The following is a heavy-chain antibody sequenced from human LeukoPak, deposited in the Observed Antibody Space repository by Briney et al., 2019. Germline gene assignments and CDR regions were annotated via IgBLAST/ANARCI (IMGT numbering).Heavy chain of an antibody. CDR3: ARSGYDILTGYYNY. J-gene: IGHJ4*01. CDR1: GFTFSNYY. D-gene: IGHD3-9*01. Sequence: GGSLRLSCAASGFTFSNYYMSWIRQAPGRGLEWVSYISSSSSYTNYADSVKGRFTISRDNAKNSMYLQMNSLRAEDTAVYYCARSGYDILTGYYNYWGQGTLVTVSS. CDR2: ISSSSSYT. V-gene: IGHV3-11*06.